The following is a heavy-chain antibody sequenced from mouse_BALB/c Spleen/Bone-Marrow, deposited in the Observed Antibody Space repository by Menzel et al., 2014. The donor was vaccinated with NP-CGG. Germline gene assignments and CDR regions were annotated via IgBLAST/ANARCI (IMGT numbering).Heavy chain of an antibody. CDR3: ARDGATATLDY. J-gene: IGHJ3*01. D-gene: IGHD1-2*01. Sequence: QGQLKEVGAGLVSPSQSLSIICSVSGFLLTNYCVHWVRKPPVKGLEWLGARWAGGSIHYKYALISGLSISKEDSKSQVFIKKNSPQTDDTAMYYCARDGATATLDYWGQGTLVTVAA. CDR1: GFLLTNYC. CDR2: RWAGGSI. V-gene: IGHV2-9*02.